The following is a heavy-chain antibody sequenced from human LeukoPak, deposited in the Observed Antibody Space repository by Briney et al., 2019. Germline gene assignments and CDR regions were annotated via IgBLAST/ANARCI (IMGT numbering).Heavy chain of an antibody. J-gene: IGHJ6*02. CDR2: INPSGGST. Sequence: ASVKVSCKASGYTFTSYYMYWVRQAPGQGLEWMGIINPSGGSTSYAQKFQGRVTMTRDTSTSTVYMELSSLRSEDTAVYYCARDRPWIQLWFPYYYGMDVWGQGTTVTVSS. CDR1: GYTFTSYY. V-gene: IGHV1-46*01. CDR3: ARDRPWIQLWFPYYYGMDV. D-gene: IGHD5-18*01.